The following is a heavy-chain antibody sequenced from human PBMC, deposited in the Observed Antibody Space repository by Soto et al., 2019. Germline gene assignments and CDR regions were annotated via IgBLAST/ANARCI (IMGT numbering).Heavy chain of an antibody. V-gene: IGHV3-33*01. D-gene: IGHD2-2*02. CDR2: IWYDGSNK. CDR1: GFTFSSYG. Sequence: QVQLVESGGGVVQPGRSLRLSCAASGFTFSSYGMHWVRQAPGKGLEWVAVIWYDGSNKYYADSVKGRFTISRDNSKNTLYLQMNSLRAEDTAVYYCARDGGYCSSTSCYNYYYYGMDVWGQGTTVTVSS. CDR3: ARDGGYCSSTSCYNYYYYGMDV. J-gene: IGHJ6*02.